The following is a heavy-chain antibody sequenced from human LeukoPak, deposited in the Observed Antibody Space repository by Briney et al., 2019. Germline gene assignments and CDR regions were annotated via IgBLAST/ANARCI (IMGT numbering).Heavy chain of an antibody. CDR2: ISGSGGSA. J-gene: IGHJ4*02. CDR3: AKDAREHYYDGSGYYDY. D-gene: IGHD3-22*01. Sequence: GGSLRLSCAASGFTFSSYAMSWVRQAPGKGLEWVSAISGSGGSAYYADSVKGRFTISRDNSKNTQYLQMDSLRAEDTAVYYCAKDAREHYYDGSGYYDYWGQGTLVTVSS. CDR1: GFTFSSYA. V-gene: IGHV3-23*01.